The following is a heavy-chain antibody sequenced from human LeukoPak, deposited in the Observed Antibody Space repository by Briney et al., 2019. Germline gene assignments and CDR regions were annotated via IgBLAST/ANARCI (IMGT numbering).Heavy chain of an antibody. J-gene: IGHJ4*02. CDR1: GGSISSGSYS. V-gene: IGHV4-61*02. CDR2: IYTSGST. D-gene: IGHD6-19*01. CDR3: ARRGLGSGWLSYDY. Sequence: SETLSLTCTVSGGSISSGSYSWNWIRQPAGKGLEWIGRIYTSGSTNYNPSLKSRLTISVDTSKNQFSLKLSSVTAADTAVYYCARRGLGSGWLSYDYWGQGTLVTVSS.